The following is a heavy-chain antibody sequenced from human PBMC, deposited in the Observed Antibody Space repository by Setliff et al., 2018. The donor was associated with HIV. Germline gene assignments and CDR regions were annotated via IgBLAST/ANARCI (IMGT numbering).Heavy chain of an antibody. D-gene: IGHD3-10*01. Sequence: SETLSLTCTVSGGSISSGHYYWSWIRQPAGKGLEWIGHVYTSGTTNYNPSLRSRVTISLDTSKNQFSLKLTSVTAADTAVYYCARGRLYGVVDYWGQGTLVTVSS. CDR3: ARGRLYGVVDY. V-gene: IGHV4-61*09. J-gene: IGHJ4*02. CDR2: VYTSGTT. CDR1: GGSISSGHYY.